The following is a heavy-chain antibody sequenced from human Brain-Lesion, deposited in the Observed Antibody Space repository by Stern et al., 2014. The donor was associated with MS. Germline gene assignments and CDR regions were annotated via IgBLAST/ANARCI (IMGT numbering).Heavy chain of an antibody. J-gene: IGHJ4*02. V-gene: IGHV4-4*02. CDR2: SDHSGST. D-gene: IGHD6-13*01. Sequence: QVQLQESGPGLVKPSGTLSLTCAVSGGSISSSNWWSWVRQSPGKGLEWIGESDHSGSTIYNPSLKGRVTVPVEKSKKRFSLNPRSVPAADTAVYFCARFPASRPHVFDSWGQGTLVTVSS. CDR3: ARFPASRPHVFDS. CDR1: GGSISSSNW.